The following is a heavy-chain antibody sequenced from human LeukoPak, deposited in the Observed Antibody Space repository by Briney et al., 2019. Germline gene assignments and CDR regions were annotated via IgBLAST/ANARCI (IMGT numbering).Heavy chain of an antibody. V-gene: IGHV3-21*01. Sequence: GGSLRLSCAASGFTFSSYSMNWVRQAPGKGLEWVSSISSSSSYIYYADSVKGRFTISRDNAKNSLYLQMNSLRAEDTAVYYCARGRHSGYDYILDYWGQGTLVTVSS. D-gene: IGHD5-12*01. CDR3: ARGRHSGYDYILDY. J-gene: IGHJ4*02. CDR2: ISSSSSYI. CDR1: GFTFSSYS.